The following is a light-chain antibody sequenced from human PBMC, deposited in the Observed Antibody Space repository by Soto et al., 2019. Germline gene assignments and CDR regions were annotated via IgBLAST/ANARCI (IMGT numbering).Light chain of an antibody. CDR3: HQRQSWPRT. CDR1: QSVSSY. Sequence: EIVLTQSPATLSLSPGERATLSCRASQSVSSYLAWYQQKPGQAPRLLIYDASNRAAGIPARFSGSGSETDFTLTISDVEPEDFAVYYCHQRQSWPRTFGQGTKWIS. V-gene: IGKV3-11*01. CDR2: DAS. J-gene: IGKJ1*01.